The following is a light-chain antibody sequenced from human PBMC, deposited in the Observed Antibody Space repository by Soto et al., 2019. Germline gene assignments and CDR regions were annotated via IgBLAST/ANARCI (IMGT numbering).Light chain of an antibody. Sequence: DIALTQSPGILSLSPGERATLSCRASQSVSSSYLAWYQQKPGQAPRLLIYGASTRATGIPGRFSASGSKTNFTLTITRLEPEDFAVYYCQQYGSSPPYTFGQGTKLEIK. CDR2: GAS. V-gene: IGKV3-20*01. CDR1: QSVSSSY. J-gene: IGKJ2*01. CDR3: QQYGSSPPYT.